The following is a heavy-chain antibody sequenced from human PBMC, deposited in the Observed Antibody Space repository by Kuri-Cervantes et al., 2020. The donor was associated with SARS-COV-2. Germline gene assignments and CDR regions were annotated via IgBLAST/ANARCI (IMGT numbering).Heavy chain of an antibody. D-gene: IGHD2-2*01. CDR1: GFTFSSYS. CDR2: ISSSSSTI. J-gene: IGHJ6*02. CDR3: ARGYCSSTSCPPYYYYDMDV. V-gene: IGHV3-48*02. Sequence: GGSLRLSCAASGFTFSSYSMNWVRQAPGKGLEWVSYISSSSSTIYYADSVKGRFTISRDNAKNSLYLQMNSLRDEDTAVYYCARGYCSSTSCPPYYYYDMDVWGQGTTVTVSS.